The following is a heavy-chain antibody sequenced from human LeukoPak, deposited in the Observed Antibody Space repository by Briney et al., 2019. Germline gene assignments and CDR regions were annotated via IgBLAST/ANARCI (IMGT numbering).Heavy chain of an antibody. J-gene: IGHJ1*01. Sequence: GGSLRLSCAASGFTFSSYAMSWVRQAPGKGLEWVSAISGSGGSTYYADSVKGRFTISRDNSKNTLYLQMNSLRAEDTAVYYCAKDQSQQLVEVPYFQHWGQGTLVTVSS. V-gene: IGHV3-23*01. CDR1: GFTFSSYA. CDR3: AKDQSQQLVEVPYFQH. D-gene: IGHD6-13*01. CDR2: ISGSGGST.